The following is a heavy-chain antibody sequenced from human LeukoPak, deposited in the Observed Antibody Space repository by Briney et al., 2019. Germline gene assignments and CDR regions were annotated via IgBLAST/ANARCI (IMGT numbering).Heavy chain of an antibody. CDR3: AKEITMIVVPDYFDY. J-gene: IGHJ4*02. Sequence: PGGSLRLSCAASGFTFSSYAMSWVRQAPGKGLEWVSAISGSGGSTYYADSVKGRFTIPRDNSKNTLYLQMNSLRAEDTAVYYCAKEITMIVVPDYFDYWGQGTLVTVSS. CDR1: GFTFSSYA. V-gene: IGHV3-23*01. D-gene: IGHD3-22*01. CDR2: ISGSGGST.